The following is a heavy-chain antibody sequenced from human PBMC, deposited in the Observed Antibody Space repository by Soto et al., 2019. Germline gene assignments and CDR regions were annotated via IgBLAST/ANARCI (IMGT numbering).Heavy chain of an antibody. Sequence: PSETLSLTCTVSGGSVSGGSYFWSWVRQPPGKGLEWIGYFYYSESTKYNPPLKSRVTILEDTSKNQFSLKLNSVTAADTAVYYCAREGRMGTFDYWGQGALVTVSS. CDR1: GGSVSGGSYF. CDR2: FYYSEST. J-gene: IGHJ4*02. D-gene: IGHD1-1*01. CDR3: AREGRMGTFDY. V-gene: IGHV4-61*01.